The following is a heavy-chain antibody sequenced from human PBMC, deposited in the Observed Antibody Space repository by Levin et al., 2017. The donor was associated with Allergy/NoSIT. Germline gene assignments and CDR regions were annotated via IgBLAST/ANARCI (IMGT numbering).Heavy chain of an antibody. CDR1: GFTFSSFS. Sequence: SCAASGFTFSSFSMNWVRQAPGKGLEWVSYISSSSSHIYYTDSVKGRFTISRDNAKSSLYLQMNSLRDEDTAVYYCARGSGMYLASDSFDFWGQGSLVTVSS. CDR2: ISSSSSHI. D-gene: IGHD3-3*01. J-gene: IGHJ4*02. V-gene: IGHV3-48*02. CDR3: ARGSGMYLASDSFDF.